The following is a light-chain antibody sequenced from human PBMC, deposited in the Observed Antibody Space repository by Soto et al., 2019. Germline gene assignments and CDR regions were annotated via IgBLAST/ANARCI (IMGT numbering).Light chain of an antibody. Sequence: QSVLTQPASVSGSPGQSITISCTGTSSDVGGYKYVSWYQQHPGKAPTLMIYEGSERPSGVSDRFSGSKSGNTASLTISGLQAEDEADYFCCSYAGGSNVFGAGTKVTVL. V-gene: IGLV2-23*03. CDR3: CSYAGGSNV. CDR1: SSDVGGYKY. CDR2: EGS. J-gene: IGLJ1*01.